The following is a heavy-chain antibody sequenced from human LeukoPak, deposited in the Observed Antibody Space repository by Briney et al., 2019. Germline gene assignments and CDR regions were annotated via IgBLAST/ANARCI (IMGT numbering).Heavy chain of an antibody. D-gene: IGHD5-24*01. CDR3: ARGGLEMATIYLDY. V-gene: IGHV3-53*01. Sequence: GGSLRLSCTASGFTVSSNYMSWVRQAPGKGLEWVSVIYSGGSTYDADSVKGRFTISRDNSKNTLYLQMNSLRAEDTTVYYCARGGLEMATIYLDYWGQGTLVTVSS. CDR2: IYSGGST. CDR1: GFTVSSNY. J-gene: IGHJ4*02.